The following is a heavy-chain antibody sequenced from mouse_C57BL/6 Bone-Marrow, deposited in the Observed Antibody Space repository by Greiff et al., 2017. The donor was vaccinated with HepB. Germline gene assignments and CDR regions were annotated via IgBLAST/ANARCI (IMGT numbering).Heavy chain of an antibody. V-gene: IGHV5-4*01. CDR3: AREDYYGTDYYAMDY. J-gene: IGHJ4*01. CDR1: GFTFSSYA. Sequence: EVQLQESGGGLVKPGGSLKLSCAASGFTFSSYAMSWVRQTPEKRLEWVATISDGGSYTYYPDNVKGRFTISRDNAKNNLYLQMSHLKSEDTAMYYCAREDYYGTDYYAMDYWGQGTSVTVSS. CDR2: ISDGGSYT. D-gene: IGHD1-1*01.